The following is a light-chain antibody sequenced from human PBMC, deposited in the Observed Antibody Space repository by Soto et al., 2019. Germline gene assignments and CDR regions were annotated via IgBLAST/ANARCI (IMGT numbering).Light chain of an antibody. CDR1: SSDVGGYNY. J-gene: IGLJ1*01. CDR3: SSYTSSSTPYV. V-gene: IGLV2-8*01. Sequence: QSVLTQPPSASGSPGQSVTISCTGTSSDVGGYNYVSWYQQYPGKVPKLMVYEVNKRPSGVPDRFSGSKSGNTASLTISGLQAEDEADYYCSSYTSSSTPYVFGTGTKLTVL. CDR2: EVN.